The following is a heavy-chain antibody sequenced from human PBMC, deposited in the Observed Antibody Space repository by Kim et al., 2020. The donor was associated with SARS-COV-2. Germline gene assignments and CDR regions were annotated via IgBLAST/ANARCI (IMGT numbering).Heavy chain of an antibody. D-gene: IGHD3-3*01. CDR2: IYYSGST. CDR1: GGSISSSSYY. CDR3: ARPTIFNYFDY. Sequence: SETLSLTCTVSGGSISSSSYYWGWIRQPPGKGLEWIGSIYYSGSTYYNPSLKSRVTISVDTSKNQFSLKLSSVTAADTAVYYCARPTIFNYFDYWGQGTLVTVSS. J-gene: IGHJ4*02. V-gene: IGHV4-39*01.